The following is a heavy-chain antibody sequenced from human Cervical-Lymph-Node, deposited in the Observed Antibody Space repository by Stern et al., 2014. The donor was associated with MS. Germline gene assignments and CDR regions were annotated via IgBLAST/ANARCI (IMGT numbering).Heavy chain of an antibody. CDR2: IYFSGST. CDR1: GGSISSSSYY. CDR3: ASCYGDYYYYGMDV. V-gene: IGHV4-39*01. J-gene: IGHJ6*02. Sequence: VQLVESGPGLVKPSETLSLTCTVSGGSISSSSYYWGWIRQPPGKGLEWIGSIYFSGSTYYNPSLKSRVTISVDTSTNQFSLKLSFVTAADTAVYYCASCYGDYYYYGMDVWGQGTTVTVSS. D-gene: IGHD4-17*01.